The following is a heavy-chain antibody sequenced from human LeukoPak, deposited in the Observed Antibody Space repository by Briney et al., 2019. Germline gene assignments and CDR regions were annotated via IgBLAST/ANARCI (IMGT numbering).Heavy chain of an antibody. V-gene: IGHV5-10-1*01. D-gene: IGHD3-22*01. CDR1: GYSFTSYW. J-gene: IGHJ3*02. CDR3: ARRGSSGYYADTFDI. Sequence: GGSLRLSCKVSGYSFTSYWISWVRQMPGKGLEWVGRIDPSDSYTNYRPSFQGHVTISADKSISTAYLQWSSLKASDTAVYYCARRGSSGYYADTFDIWGQGTMVTVSS. CDR2: IDPSDSYT.